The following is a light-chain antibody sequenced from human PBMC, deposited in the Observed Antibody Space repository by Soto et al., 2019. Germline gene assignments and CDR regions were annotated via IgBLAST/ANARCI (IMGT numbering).Light chain of an antibody. J-gene: IGLJ3*02. CDR1: SGSIASNY. CDR3: QSYDSNNWV. V-gene: IGLV6-57*02. Sequence: NFMLTQPHSVSESPGKTVTISCTGSSGSIASNYVQWYQQRPGSAPTTVIYEDNRRPSGVPDRFSGSIDNSSNSASLTISGLKTDDEAAYYCQSYDSNNWVFGGGTQLTVL. CDR2: EDN.